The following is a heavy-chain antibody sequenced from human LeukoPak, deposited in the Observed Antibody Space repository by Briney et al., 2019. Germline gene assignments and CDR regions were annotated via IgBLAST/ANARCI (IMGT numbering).Heavy chain of an antibody. CDR2: ISAYNGNT. CDR3: ARWSVRPVVAAIRDYYYMDV. Sequence: ASVKVSCTASGYTFTSYGISWVRQAPGQGLEWMGWISAYNGNTNYAQKLQGRVTMTTDTSTSTAYMELRSLRSDDTAVYYCARWSVRPVVAAIRDYYYMDVWGKGTTVTVSS. J-gene: IGHJ6*03. D-gene: IGHD2-15*01. V-gene: IGHV1-18*01. CDR1: GYTFTSYG.